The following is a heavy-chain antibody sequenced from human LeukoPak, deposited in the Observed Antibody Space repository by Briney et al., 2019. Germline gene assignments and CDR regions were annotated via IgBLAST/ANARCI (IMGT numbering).Heavy chain of an antibody. D-gene: IGHD1-26*01. CDR3: ARVRWGGPPWAFDI. CDR2: IIPIFGTA. J-gene: IGHJ3*02. CDR1: GGTFSSYA. V-gene: IGHV1-69*01. Sequence: GSSVKVSCKASGGTFSSYAISWVRQAPGQGLEWMGGIIPIFGTANYAQKFQGRVTITADESTSTAYMELSSLRSEDTAVYYCARVRWGGPPWAFDIWGQGTMVTVSS.